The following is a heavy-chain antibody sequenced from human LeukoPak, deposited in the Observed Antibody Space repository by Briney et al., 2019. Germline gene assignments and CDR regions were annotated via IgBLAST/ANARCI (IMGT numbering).Heavy chain of an antibody. Sequence: RTGGSLRLSCAASGFTFSNYVMHWVRQAPGKGLEWLAYIRYDGSSKYYADFVKGRFTISRDYSKNTLYLHMNSLRAEDTAVYYCARDQAGSGHYADYWGQGTLVTVSS. CDR1: GFTFSNYV. V-gene: IGHV3-30*02. CDR3: ARDQAGSGHYADY. D-gene: IGHD3-10*01. CDR2: IRYDGSSK. J-gene: IGHJ4*02.